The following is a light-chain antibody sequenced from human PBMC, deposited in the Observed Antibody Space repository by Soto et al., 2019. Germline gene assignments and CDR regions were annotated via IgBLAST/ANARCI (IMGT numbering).Light chain of an antibody. CDR3: SSYTSTNTQL. Sequence: QSVLTQPASVSESPGQSITISCTGTSSDVGGYNFVSWYQQHPGKAPKLMIYDVSNRPSGVSNRFSGSKSGNTASLTISGLQAEDEAHYYCSSYTSTNTQLFGGGTKVTVL. V-gene: IGLV2-14*03. CDR1: SSDVGGYNF. J-gene: IGLJ2*01. CDR2: DVS.